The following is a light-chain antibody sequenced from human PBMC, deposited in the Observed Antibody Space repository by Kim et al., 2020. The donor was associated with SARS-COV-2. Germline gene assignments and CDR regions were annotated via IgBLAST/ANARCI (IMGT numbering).Light chain of an antibody. CDR3: LQHFNYPRVT. Sequence: SVGNIVTTTCRESQGINTDLGLYQQKPGRAPKRLIYTAFRLEGGVSSRFSGSGSGTEFTLTISNLQPEDIATYYCLQHFNYPRVTFGGGTKVDIK. CDR1: QGINTD. V-gene: IGKV1-17*02. CDR2: TAF. J-gene: IGKJ4*01.